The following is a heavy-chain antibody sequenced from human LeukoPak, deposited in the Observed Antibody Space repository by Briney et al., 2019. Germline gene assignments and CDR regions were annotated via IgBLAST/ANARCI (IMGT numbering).Heavy chain of an antibody. CDR2: IYYSGST. CDR1: GFTFSSYSMN. CDR3: ARCNYYGSGSYHEGFFRF. V-gene: IGHV4-59*05. J-gene: IGHJ3*01. D-gene: IGHD3-10*01. Sequence: GSLRLSCAASGFTFSSYSMNWVRQAPGKGLEWIGSIYYSGSTYYNPSLKSRVTISVDTSKNQFSLKLSSVTAADTAVYYCARCNYYGSGSYHEGFFRFWGQGTMVTVSS.